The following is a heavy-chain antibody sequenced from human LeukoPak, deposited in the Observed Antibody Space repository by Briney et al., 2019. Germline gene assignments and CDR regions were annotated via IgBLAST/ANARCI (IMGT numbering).Heavy chain of an antibody. J-gene: IGHJ1*01. V-gene: IGHV4-34*01. CDR3: ARGRDRLRYSSSSSEYFQH. D-gene: IGHD6-6*01. Sequence: SETLSLTCAVYGGPFSGYYWSWIRQPPGKGLEWIGEINHSGSTNYNPSLKSRVTISVDTPKNQFSLKLSSVTAADTAVYYCARGRDRLRYSSSSSEYFQHWGQGTLVTVSS. CDR2: INHSGST. CDR1: GGPFSGYY.